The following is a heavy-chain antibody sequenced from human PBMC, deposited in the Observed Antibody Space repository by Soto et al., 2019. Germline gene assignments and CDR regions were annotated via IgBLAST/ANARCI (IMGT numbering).Heavy chain of an antibody. D-gene: IGHD3-22*01. Sequence: GASVKVSCKASGYTFTSYYMHWVRQAPGQGLEWMGIINPSGGSTSYAQKFQGRVTMTRDTSTSTVYMELSSLRSEDTAVYYCARALRSYYDSSGLYAFDIWGQGTMVTVSS. J-gene: IGHJ3*02. CDR3: ARALRSYYDSSGLYAFDI. V-gene: IGHV1-46*01. CDR2: INPSGGST. CDR1: GYTFTSYY.